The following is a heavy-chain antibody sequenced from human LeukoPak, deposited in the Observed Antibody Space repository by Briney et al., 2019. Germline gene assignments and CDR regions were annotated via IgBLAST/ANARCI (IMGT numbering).Heavy chain of an antibody. CDR2: IHPGDSET. CDR1: GYSFTSYW. Sequence: GESLKISCKGSGYSFTSYWIGWVRQMPGKDLEWMGIIHPGDSETRYSPSFQGQVTISADKSISTTYLQWSSLKASDTAMYYCARLPQDSSGWYGYYYYGMDVWGQGTTVTVSS. D-gene: IGHD6-19*01. V-gene: IGHV5-51*01. J-gene: IGHJ6*02. CDR3: ARLPQDSSGWYGYYYYGMDV.